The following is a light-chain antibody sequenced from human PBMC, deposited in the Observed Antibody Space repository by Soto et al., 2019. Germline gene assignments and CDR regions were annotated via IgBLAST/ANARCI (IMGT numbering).Light chain of an antibody. Sequence: DIQMTQSPSTLSASVGDRVIITCRASQSISNHLNWYQQKPGKAPKLLIYAASSLQSGVPSRFSGSRSGADFTLTISSLQPDDFATYYCQHYNSYSEAFGQGTKVDIK. J-gene: IGKJ1*01. V-gene: IGKV1-39*01. CDR1: QSISNH. CDR3: QHYNSYSEA. CDR2: AAS.